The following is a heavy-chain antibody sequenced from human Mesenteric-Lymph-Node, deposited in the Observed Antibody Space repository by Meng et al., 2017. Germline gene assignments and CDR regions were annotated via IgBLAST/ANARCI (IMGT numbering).Heavy chain of an antibody. CDR1: GFSFSSYA. V-gene: IGHV3-23*01. CDR3: AKGAVAGINWFDS. D-gene: IGHD6-19*01. J-gene: IGHJ5*01. Sequence: GGSLRLSCGASGFSFSSYAMSWVRQAPGKGPEWVSSISGNDASAYYTDSVKGRFITSRDDSKNTLFLQMDSLRDEDSAIYYCAKGAVAGINWFDSWGQGTLVTVSS. CDR2: ISGNDASA.